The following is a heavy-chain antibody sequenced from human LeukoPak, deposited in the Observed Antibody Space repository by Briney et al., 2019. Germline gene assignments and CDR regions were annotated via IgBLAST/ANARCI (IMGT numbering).Heavy chain of an antibody. Sequence: SVKVSCKASGGTFSSYAISWVRQAPGQGLEWMGRIIPILGIANYAQKFQGRVTITADKSTSTAYMELSSLRSEDTAVYYCARLEIDRSGQDYYYYYGMDVWGQGTTVTVPS. D-gene: IGHD3-3*01. CDR1: GGTFSSYA. CDR2: IIPILGIA. J-gene: IGHJ6*02. V-gene: IGHV1-69*04. CDR3: ARLEIDRSGQDYYYYYGMDV.